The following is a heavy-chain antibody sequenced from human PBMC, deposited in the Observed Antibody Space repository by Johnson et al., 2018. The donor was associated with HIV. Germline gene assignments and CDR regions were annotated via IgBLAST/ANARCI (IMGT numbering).Heavy chain of an antibody. V-gene: IGHV3-9*01. CDR3: AKASGSGRSNLGAFDI. D-gene: IGHD3-10*01. CDR2: INWNSGSI. J-gene: IGHJ3*02. CDR1: GFTFDDYG. Sequence: QLVESGGGLVQPGGSLRLSCVASGFTFDDYGMTWVRQAPGKGLEWVSGINWNSGSIGYADSVKGRLTISRDNAKNSLYLQINSLRAEDTALYYCAKASGSGRSNLGAFDIWGQGTMVTVSS.